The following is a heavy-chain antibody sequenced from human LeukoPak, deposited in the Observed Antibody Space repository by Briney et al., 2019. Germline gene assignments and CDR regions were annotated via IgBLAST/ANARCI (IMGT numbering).Heavy chain of an antibody. CDR1: GFTFDDYA. CDR2: ISWNSGSI. D-gene: IGHD1-1*01. V-gene: IGHV3-9*01. CDR3: AKTSAYTWRIDY. J-gene: IGHJ4*02. Sequence: GRSLRLSCAASGFTFDDYAMHWVRQAPGKGLEWVSGISWNSGSIDYADSIKGRFTISRDNSKNSLYLQMNSLRGEDTALYYCAKTSAYTWRIDYWGQGTLVTVSS.